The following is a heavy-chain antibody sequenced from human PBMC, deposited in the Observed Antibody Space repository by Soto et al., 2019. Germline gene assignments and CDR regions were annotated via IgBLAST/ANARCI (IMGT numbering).Heavy chain of an antibody. CDR2: INPSGGST. CDR3: ARARRELLPHDAFDI. J-gene: IGHJ3*02. D-gene: IGHD1-26*01. Sequence: QVQLVQSGAEVKKPGASVKVSCKASGYTFTSYYMHWVRQAPGQGLEWMGIINPSGGSTSYAQKFQGRVTMTRDTSTSTVYRERSSLRSEDTAVYYCARARRELLPHDAFDIWGQGTMVTVSS. V-gene: IGHV1-46*03. CDR1: GYTFTSYY.